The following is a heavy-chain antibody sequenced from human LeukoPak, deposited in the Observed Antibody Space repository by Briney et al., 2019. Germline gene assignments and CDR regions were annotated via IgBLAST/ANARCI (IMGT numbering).Heavy chain of an antibody. D-gene: IGHD6-13*01. CDR1: GFTFRDYV. J-gene: IGHJ5*02. CDR2: MSDDKRAI. V-gene: IGHV3-30*04. CDR3: AKDPSSGYSSSRNWFGP. Sequence: GGSLRLSCEASGFTFRDYVIHWVRQAPGKGLEWVAVMSDDKRAILYADSVKGRFTISRDNSKSTLHLQMNSLRAEDTAVYYCAKDPSSGYSSSRNWFGPWGQGTLVTVSS.